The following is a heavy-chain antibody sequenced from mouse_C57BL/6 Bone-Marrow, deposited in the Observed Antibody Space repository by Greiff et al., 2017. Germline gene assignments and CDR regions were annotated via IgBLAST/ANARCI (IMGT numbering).Heavy chain of an antibody. CDR1: GYAFSSSW. D-gene: IGHD2-3*01. J-gene: IGHJ1*03. CDR3: GGCRWLGGYFDV. Sequence: VQLQESGPELVKPGASVKISCKASGYAFSSSWMNWVKQRPGKGLEWIGRIYPGDGGTNYNGKFKGKATLTADKSSSTAYMQLSSLTSEDSAVYFCGGCRWLGGYFDVWGKGTTLTVSS. CDR2: IYPGDGGT. V-gene: IGHV1-82*01.